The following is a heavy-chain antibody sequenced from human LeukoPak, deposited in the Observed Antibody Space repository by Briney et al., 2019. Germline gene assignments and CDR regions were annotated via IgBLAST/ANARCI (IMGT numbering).Heavy chain of an antibody. CDR3: ARDQELWFGELLKLGYYFDY. V-gene: IGHV3-30*04. CDR2: IPYDGSNK. Sequence: GGSLRLSCAAAGFTFSSYAMHWVRQAPGKGLEWVAVIPYDGSNKYYADSVKGRFTIYRDNSKNTLYLQMNSLRAEDTAVYYCARDQELWFGELLKLGYYFDYRGQGALVTVRS. D-gene: IGHD3-10*01. CDR1: GFTFSSYA. J-gene: IGHJ4*02.